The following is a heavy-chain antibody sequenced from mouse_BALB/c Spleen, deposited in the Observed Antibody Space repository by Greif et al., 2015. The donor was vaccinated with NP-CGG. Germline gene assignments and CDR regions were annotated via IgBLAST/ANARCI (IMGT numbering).Heavy chain of an antibody. V-gene: IGHV14-1*02. D-gene: IGHD2-1*01. J-gene: IGHJ4*01. Sequence: DVKLVESGAELVRPGALVKLSCKASGFNIKDYYMHWVKQRPEQGLEWIGWIDPENGNTIYDPKFQGKASITADTSSNTASLQLSSLTSEDTAVYYCARSDYGNYHYAMDYWGQGTSVTVSS. CDR2: IDPENGNT. CDR3: ARSDYGNYHYAMDY. CDR1: GFNIKDYY.